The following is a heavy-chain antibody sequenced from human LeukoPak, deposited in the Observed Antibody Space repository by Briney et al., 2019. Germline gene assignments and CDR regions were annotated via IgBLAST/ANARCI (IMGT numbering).Heavy chain of an antibody. D-gene: IGHD2-15*01. J-gene: IGHJ6*02. CDR2: IYHSGST. CDR1: GGSITSGYYY. V-gene: IGHV4-39*01. CDR3: ARHEERCSAAFCFPYGMDV. Sequence: PSETLSLTCTVSGGSITSGYYYWGWVRQPPGKGLEWIGTIYHSGSTYYSPSLESRVTISVDTSNNRFSLSLNSVTAADMAVYFSARHEERCSAAFCFPYGMDVWGQGTTVTVSS.